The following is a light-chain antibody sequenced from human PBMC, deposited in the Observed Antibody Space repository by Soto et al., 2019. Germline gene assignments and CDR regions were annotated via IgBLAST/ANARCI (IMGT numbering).Light chain of an antibody. Sequence: EIVLTQSPGTLSLSPGERATLSCRASQSVSSSYLAWYQQKPGQAPRLLIYGASSRATGIPDRFSGSGSGTDFTLTIRRLEPEDVAVYYCQQYGSSRTFGQGTKLEIK. CDR2: GAS. CDR1: QSVSSSY. V-gene: IGKV3-20*01. CDR3: QQYGSSRT. J-gene: IGKJ2*02.